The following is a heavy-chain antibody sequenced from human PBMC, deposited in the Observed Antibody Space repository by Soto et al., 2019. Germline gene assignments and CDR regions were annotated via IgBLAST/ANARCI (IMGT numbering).Heavy chain of an antibody. J-gene: IGHJ6*02. Sequence: PSETLSLTCGVSGGSITSNNWWTWVRQPPGKGLEWIGEIYHSGRTKYNPSLKSRVTISIDTSKNQFSLKVNSVTAADAAVYYCATCQLGEYYYAMDVWGQGTTVTVSS. D-gene: IGHD7-27*01. CDR2: IYHSGRT. CDR3: ATCQLGEYYYAMDV. V-gene: IGHV4-4*02. CDR1: GGSITSNNW.